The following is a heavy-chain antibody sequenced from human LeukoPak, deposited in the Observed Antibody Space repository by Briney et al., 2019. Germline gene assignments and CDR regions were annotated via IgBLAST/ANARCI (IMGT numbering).Heavy chain of an antibody. D-gene: IGHD3-22*01. V-gene: IGHV1-2*02. CDR3: ARDYATYDSDGYMDV. CDR2: FNPNSGGT. CDR1: GYTFTAYY. Sequence: GPSVKLSCKPSGYTFTAYYMHRVPQAPGQGLEWMGWFNPNSGGTNYAQKFQGRVTMTRDTSISTAYMELSRLRSDDTAVYYCARDYATYDSDGYMDVWGKGTTVTISS. J-gene: IGHJ6*03.